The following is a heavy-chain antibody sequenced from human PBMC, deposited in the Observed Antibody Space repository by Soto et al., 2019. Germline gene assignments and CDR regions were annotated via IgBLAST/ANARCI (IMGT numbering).Heavy chain of an antibody. V-gene: IGHV1-18*01. CDR3: AREDLVRGVIFAFDI. CDR2: ISAYNGNT. CDR1: GYTFTSYG. D-gene: IGHD3-10*01. J-gene: IGHJ3*02. Sequence: QVQLVQSGAEVKKPGASVKVSCKASGYTFTSYGISWVRQAPGQGLEWMGWISAYNGNTNYAQKLQGRVTMTTDTXXXXXXXXXXXXXXXXTAVYYCAREDLVRGVIFAFDIWGQGTMVTVSS.